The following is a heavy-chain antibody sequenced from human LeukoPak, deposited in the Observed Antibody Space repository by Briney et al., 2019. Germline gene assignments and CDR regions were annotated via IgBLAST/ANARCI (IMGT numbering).Heavy chain of an antibody. CDR1: GGSFSGYF. Sequence: ETLSLTCTVHGGSFSGYFWTWVRQTPGKGLEWVANIKQDGSEKYYVDSVKGRFTISRDNAKNSLYLQMNSLRAEDTAVYYCARDFRFLDDYWGQGTLVTVSS. D-gene: IGHD3-3*01. V-gene: IGHV3-7*01. J-gene: IGHJ4*02. CDR2: IKQDGSEK. CDR3: ARDFRFLDDY.